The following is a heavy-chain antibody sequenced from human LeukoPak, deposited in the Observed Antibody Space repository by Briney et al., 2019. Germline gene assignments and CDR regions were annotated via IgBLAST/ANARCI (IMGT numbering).Heavy chain of an antibody. CDR1: GFTFSSYG. V-gene: IGHV3-30*18. J-gene: IGHJ4*02. CDR2: ISYDGSNK. Sequence: PGGSLRLSCAASGFTFSSYGMPWVRQAPGKGLEWVAVISYDGSNKYYADSVKGRFTISRDNSKNTLYLQMNSLRAEDTAVYYCAKVAEGYWGQGTLVTVSS. CDR3: AKVAEGY.